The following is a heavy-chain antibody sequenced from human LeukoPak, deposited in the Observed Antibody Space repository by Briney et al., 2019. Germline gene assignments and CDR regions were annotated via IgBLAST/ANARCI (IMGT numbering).Heavy chain of an antibody. CDR1: GFTFSGYW. V-gene: IGHV3-7*01. CDR2: IKQDGSEK. J-gene: IGHJ6*02. D-gene: IGHD4-17*01. Sequence: GGSLRLSCAASGFTFSGYWMSWVRQAPGKGLEWVANIKQDGSEKYYADSVKGRFTISRDNSKNTLYLQMNSLRAEDTAVYYCAKGVRSLEGEDYYYYGMDVWGQGTTVTVSS. CDR3: AKGVRSLEGEDYYYYGMDV.